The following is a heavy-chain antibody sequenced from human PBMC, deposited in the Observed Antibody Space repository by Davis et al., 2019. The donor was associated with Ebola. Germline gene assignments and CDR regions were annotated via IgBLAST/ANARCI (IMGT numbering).Heavy chain of an antibody. CDR3: ARDQMVRGPDGGLDYYYMDG. Sequence: PGGSLRLSCAASGFTFSSYSMNWVRQAPGKGLEWVSSISSSSSYIYYADSVKGRFTISRDNAKNSLYLQMNSLRAEDTAVYYCARDQMVRGPDGGLDYYYMDGWGKGTTVTVSS. J-gene: IGHJ6*03. D-gene: IGHD3-10*01. V-gene: IGHV3-21*01. CDR2: ISSSSSYI. CDR1: GFTFSSYS.